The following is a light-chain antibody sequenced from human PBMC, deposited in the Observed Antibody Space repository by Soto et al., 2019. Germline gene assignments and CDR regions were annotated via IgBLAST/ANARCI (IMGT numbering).Light chain of an antibody. Sequence: QSVLTQPASVSGSPGQSITISCTGTSSDVGGYNYVSWYQQHPGKAPKLMIYEVSNRPSGVSNRFSGSKSGNTASLTISGLQAEAEADYYCSPYTSSSTRVFGAGTKVTVL. CDR2: EVS. V-gene: IGLV2-14*01. CDR3: SPYTSSSTRV. J-gene: IGLJ1*01. CDR1: SSDVGGYNY.